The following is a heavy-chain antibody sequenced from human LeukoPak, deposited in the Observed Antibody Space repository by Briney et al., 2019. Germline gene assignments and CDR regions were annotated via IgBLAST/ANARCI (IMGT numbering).Heavy chain of an antibody. V-gene: IGHV4-30-2*02. Sequence: SETLSLTCTVSGGSISSGGYYWSWIRQPPGKGLEWIGYIYHSGSTYYNPSLKSRVTISVDTSKNQFSLKLSSVTAADTAVYYCARSPRVMEWELLGLYFDLWGRGTLVTVSS. CDR3: ARSPRVMEWELLGLYFDL. CDR2: IYHSGST. D-gene: IGHD1-26*01. CDR1: GGSISSGGYY. J-gene: IGHJ2*01.